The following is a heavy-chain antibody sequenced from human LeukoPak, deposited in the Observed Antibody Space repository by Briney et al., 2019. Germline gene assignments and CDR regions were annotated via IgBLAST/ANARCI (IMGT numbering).Heavy chain of an antibody. J-gene: IGHJ3*02. CDR3: TRHGGRDYYDSSEDAFDI. CDR1: GFTFSGSA. CDR2: IRSKAHSYAT. Sequence: GGSLRLSCAASGFTFSGSAMHWVRQASGKGVEWVGRIRSKAHSYATAYAASVKGRFTISRDDSKNTAYLQMNSLKTEDTAVYYCTRHGGRDYYDSSEDAFDIWGQGTMVIVSS. D-gene: IGHD3-22*01. V-gene: IGHV3-73*01.